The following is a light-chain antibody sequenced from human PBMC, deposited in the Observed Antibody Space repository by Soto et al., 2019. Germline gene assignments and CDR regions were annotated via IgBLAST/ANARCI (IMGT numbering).Light chain of an antibody. V-gene: IGLV1-51*02. CDR2: ENN. CDR3: GTWDGSLSAVV. J-gene: IGLJ1*01. CDR1: SSNIGNNY. Sequence: QSVLTQPPSVSAAPGQKVTISCSGSSSNIGNNYVSWYQQLPGTAPKLLIYENNKRPSGIPDRFSGSKSGTSATLGITGLQTGDEADYYCGTWDGSLSAVVFGTGTKVTVL.